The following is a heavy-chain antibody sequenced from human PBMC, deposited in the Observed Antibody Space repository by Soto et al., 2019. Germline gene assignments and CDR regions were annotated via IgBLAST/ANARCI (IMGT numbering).Heavy chain of an antibody. CDR2: ISGSGGST. J-gene: IGHJ4*02. CDR1: GSTFRIYV. CDR3: AKLEAYGANRGVFFDY. D-gene: IGHD4-17*01. V-gene: IGHV3-23*01. Sequence: GGSLRLSCAASGSTFRIYVMEWVRHAPGKGLDWVSAISGSGGSTYYAESVKGRFTISRDNTNNTVYLQMSSLRAEDSAVFYCAKLEAYGANRGVFFDYWGQGALVTVSS.